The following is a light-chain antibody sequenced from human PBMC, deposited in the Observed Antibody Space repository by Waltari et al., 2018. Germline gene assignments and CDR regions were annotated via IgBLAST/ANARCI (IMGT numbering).Light chain of an antibody. CDR3: QQYGSSPFT. Sequence: EIVLTQSPGPLSLSPGERATLSCRASQSVSSSSLAWYQQKPGQAPRLLIYVASSSATGIPDRFSGSGSGTDFTLTISRLEPEDFAVYYCQQYGSSPFTFGPGTKVDIK. J-gene: IGKJ3*01. CDR1: QSVSSSS. V-gene: IGKV3-20*01. CDR2: VAS.